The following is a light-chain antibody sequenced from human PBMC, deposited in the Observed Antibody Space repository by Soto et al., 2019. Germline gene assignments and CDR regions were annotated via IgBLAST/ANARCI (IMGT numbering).Light chain of an antibody. CDR2: DAS. CDR1: QSISSW. CDR3: QQYNNWPLVT. Sequence: DIQMTQSPSTLSASVGDRVTITCRASQSISSWLAWYQQKPGKAPKLLIYDASSLESGVPSRFSGSGSGTEFTLTISSLQSDDFAVYYCQQYNNWPLVTFGGGTKVEIK. V-gene: IGKV1-5*01. J-gene: IGKJ4*01.